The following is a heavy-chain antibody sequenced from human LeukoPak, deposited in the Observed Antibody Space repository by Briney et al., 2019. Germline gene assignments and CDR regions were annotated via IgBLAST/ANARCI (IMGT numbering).Heavy chain of an antibody. CDR2: INAGNGNT. V-gene: IGHV1-3*01. CDR3: ARGPIVVVPAAIQDY. D-gene: IGHD2-2*02. CDR1: GYTFTSYG. J-gene: IGHJ4*02. Sequence: ASVKVSCKASGYTFTSYGISWVRQAPGQGLEWMGWINAGNGNTKYSQKFQGRVTITRDTSASTAYMELSSLRSEDTAVYYCARGPIVVVPAAIQDYWGQGTLVTVSS.